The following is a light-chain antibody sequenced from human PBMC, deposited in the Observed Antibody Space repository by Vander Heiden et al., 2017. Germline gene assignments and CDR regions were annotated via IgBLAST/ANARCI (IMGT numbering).Light chain of an antibody. V-gene: IGLV2-14*01. Sequence: QSALTQPASVSGSPGQSITISCTVTSSDVGGYNYVSWYQQHPGKAPKVMIYDVSNRPSGVSNRFSGSKSGNTASLTISGLQAEDEADYYCTSYTSSSTLVFGGGTKLTVL. CDR1: SSDVGGYNY. J-gene: IGLJ2*01. CDR2: DVS. CDR3: TSYTSSSTLV.